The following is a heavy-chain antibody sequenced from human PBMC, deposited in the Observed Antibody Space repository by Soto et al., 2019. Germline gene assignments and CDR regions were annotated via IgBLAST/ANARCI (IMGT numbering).Heavy chain of an antibody. V-gene: IGHV1-69*13. CDR1: GGTFSSIA. CDR3: ASGYSTGWSYGMDV. CDR2: IIPIFGPA. D-gene: IGHD6-19*01. Sequence: SVKVSCKASGGTFSSIAINWVRQAPGQGLEWMGGIIPIFGPANYAQKFQGRVTITADESTSTAYMELSSLRSEDTAVYYCASGYSTGWSYGMDVWGQGTTVPVYS. J-gene: IGHJ6*02.